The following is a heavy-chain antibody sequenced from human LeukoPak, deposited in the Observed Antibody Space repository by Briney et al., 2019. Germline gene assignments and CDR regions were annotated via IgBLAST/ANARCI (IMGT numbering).Heavy chain of an antibody. Sequence: PGGSLRLSCAGSGFSFSSFAMTWVRPAPGKGLEWVSTIYGGGTNTFYADSVKGRFTISRDDSKNMQFLEMDSLRPEDTAVYFCAKRITEAAGIYFDSWGQGTLVTVSS. D-gene: IGHD6-19*01. CDR1: GFSFSSFA. J-gene: IGHJ4*02. CDR3: AKRITEAAGIYFDS. CDR2: IYGGGTNT. V-gene: IGHV3-23*01.